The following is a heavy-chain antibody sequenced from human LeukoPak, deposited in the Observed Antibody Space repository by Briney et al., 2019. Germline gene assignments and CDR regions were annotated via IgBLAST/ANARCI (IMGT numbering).Heavy chain of an antibody. CDR3: ARGGFPVHYYYMDV. V-gene: IGHV3-74*01. CDR2: INSDGSST. D-gene: IGHD5-12*01. Sequence: PGGSLRLSCAASGFTFSSYWMHWVRQASGKGLVWVSRINSDGSSTSYADSVKGRFTISRDNAKNTLYLQMNSLRAEDTAVYYCARGGFPVHYYYMDVWGKGTTVTISS. CDR1: GFTFSSYW. J-gene: IGHJ6*03.